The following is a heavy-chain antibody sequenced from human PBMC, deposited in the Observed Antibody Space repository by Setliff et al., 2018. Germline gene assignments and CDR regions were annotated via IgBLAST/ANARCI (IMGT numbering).Heavy chain of an antibody. CDR1: GYTFSNYG. CDR3: ARVESMVRGKNILRHFDY. J-gene: IGHJ4*02. CDR2: VTVYDGNT. V-gene: IGHV1-18*01. Sequence: ASVKVSCKASGYTFSNYGVTWVRQAPGQGLEWMGWVTVYDGNTKYAQNLQGRLTLTTDISTSTAYMELGSLTTDDTAVYYCARVESMVRGKNILRHFDYWGQGIQVTV. D-gene: IGHD3-10*01.